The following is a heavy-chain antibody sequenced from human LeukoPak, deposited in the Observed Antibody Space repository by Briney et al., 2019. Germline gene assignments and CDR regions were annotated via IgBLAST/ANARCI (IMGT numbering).Heavy chain of an antibody. D-gene: IGHD6-19*01. CDR2: ISSSSSTI. J-gene: IGHJ4*02. CDR1: GFTFSSYS. Sequence: PGGSLRLSCAASGFTFSSYSMNWVRQAPGKGLEWVSYISSSSSTIYYADSVKGRFTISRDNAKSSLYLQMNSLRAEDTAVYYCARAIHDRSGWYRGVVYLDYWGQGTLVTVSS. CDR3: ARAIHDRSGWYRGVVYLDY. V-gene: IGHV3-48*04.